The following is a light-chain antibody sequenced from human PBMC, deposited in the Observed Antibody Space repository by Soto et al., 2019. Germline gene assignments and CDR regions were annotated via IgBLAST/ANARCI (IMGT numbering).Light chain of an antibody. CDR3: SSYAGSDNYV. CDR2: EVS. V-gene: IGLV2-8*01. CDR1: SSDVGGYDY. Sequence: QSVLTQPPSASGSPGQSVAISCTGTSSDVGGYDYVSWYQHHPGKAPKLMIYEVSRRPSGVPDRFSGSKSGNTASLTVSGLQAEDEAEYYCSSYAGSDNYVFGTGTKVTVL. J-gene: IGLJ1*01.